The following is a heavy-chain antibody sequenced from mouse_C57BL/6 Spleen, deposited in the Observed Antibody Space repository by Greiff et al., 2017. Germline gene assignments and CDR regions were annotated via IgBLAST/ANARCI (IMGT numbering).Heavy chain of an antibody. CDR1: GYTFTSYW. J-gene: IGHJ3*01. CDR3: ARRGDIYYDYVAWFAY. V-gene: IGHV1-59*01. CDR2: IDPSDSYT. D-gene: IGHD2-4*01. Sequence: VQLQQPGAELVRPGTSVKLSCKASGYTFTSYWMHWVKQRPGQGLEWIGVIDPSDSYTNYNQKFKGKATLTVDTSSSTAYMQLSSLTSEDSAVYYCARRGDIYYDYVAWFAYWGQGTLVTVSA.